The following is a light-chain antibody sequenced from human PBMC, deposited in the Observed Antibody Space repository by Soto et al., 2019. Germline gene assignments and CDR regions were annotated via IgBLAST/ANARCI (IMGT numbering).Light chain of an antibody. CDR2: DVS. CDR3: SSYTSSSTVV. J-gene: IGLJ2*01. V-gene: IGLV2-14*01. CDR1: NSEVGGYNY. Sequence: QSVLTQPASVSGSPGQSITISCTGTNSEVGGYNYVSWYQQHPGKAPKRMIYDVSNRPSGVSNRFSGSKSGNTASLTISGIQAEDEADYYCSSYTSSSTVVFGGGTKVTVL.